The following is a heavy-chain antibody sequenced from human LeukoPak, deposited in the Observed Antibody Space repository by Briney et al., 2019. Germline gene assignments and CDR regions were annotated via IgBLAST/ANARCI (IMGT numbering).Heavy chain of an antibody. Sequence: WGSLRLSCAASGFTISNYWMSWVRQAPGKGLEWVATINQDGGGKYYVDSVKGRFTISRDSAENSLYLQMNSVTAEDTAVYYCARDVFDYWGQGTRVTVSS. CDR1: GFTISNYW. J-gene: IGHJ4*02. CDR3: ARDVFDY. CDR2: INQDGGGK. V-gene: IGHV3-7*01.